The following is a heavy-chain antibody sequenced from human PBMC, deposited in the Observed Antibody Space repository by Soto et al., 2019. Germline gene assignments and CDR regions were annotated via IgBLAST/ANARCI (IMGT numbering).Heavy chain of an antibody. J-gene: IGHJ4*02. CDR1: EFTFANAW. CDR2: IKSKADGGTT. V-gene: IGHV3-15*01. CDR3: TSLYYGH. D-gene: IGHD4-17*01. Sequence: PVGSLRLSCAASEFTFANAWISWVRQAPGKGLEWVGRIKSKADGGTTDYAAPVKGRFTISRDESQNTLYPQMDSLKTEDTAVYYCTSLYYGHWGQGTLVTVSS.